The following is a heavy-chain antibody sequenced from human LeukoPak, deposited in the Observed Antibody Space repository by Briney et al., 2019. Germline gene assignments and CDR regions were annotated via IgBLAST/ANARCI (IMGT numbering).Heavy chain of an antibody. D-gene: IGHD2-2*01. J-gene: IGHJ4*02. V-gene: IGHV3-23*01. Sequence: PGGSLRLSCAASGFTFSSYAMSWVRQAPGKGLEWVSGISGSGDTTYYGDSAKGRFTISRDNSNNTLYLQMNSLRAEDTAVYYCGKDKDIVVVAGDKWDYWGQGTLVTVSS. CDR1: GFTFSSYA. CDR2: ISGSGDTT. CDR3: GKDKDIVVVAGDKWDY.